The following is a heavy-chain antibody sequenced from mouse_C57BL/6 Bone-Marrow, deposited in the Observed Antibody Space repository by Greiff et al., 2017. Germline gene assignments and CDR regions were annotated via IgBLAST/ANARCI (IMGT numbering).Heavy chain of an antibody. D-gene: IGHD1-1*01. CDR3: AGRRGYYYGSLDY. V-gene: IGHV1-42*01. Sequence: EVQLQQSGPELVKPGASVKISCKASGYSFTGYYMNWVKQSPEKSLEWIGEINPSTGGTTYNQKFKAKATLTVDNTSSTAYMQLKSLTSEDSAVYYCAGRRGYYYGSLDYWGQGTTLTVSS. J-gene: IGHJ2*01. CDR1: GYSFTGYY. CDR2: INPSTGGT.